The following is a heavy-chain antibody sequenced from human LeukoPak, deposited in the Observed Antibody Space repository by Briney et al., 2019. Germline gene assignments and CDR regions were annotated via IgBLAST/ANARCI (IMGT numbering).Heavy chain of an antibody. J-gene: IGHJ4*02. CDR3: ARRQTYYYGSGSLNFDY. V-gene: IGHV4-34*01. CDR1: GGSFSGYY. D-gene: IGHD3-10*01. CDR2: INHSGST. Sequence: SETLSLTCAVYGGSFSGYYWSWIRQPPGKGLEWIGEINHSGSTNYNPSLKSRVTISVDASKNQFSLKLSSVTAADTAVYYCARRQTYYYGSGSLNFDYWGQGTLVTVSS.